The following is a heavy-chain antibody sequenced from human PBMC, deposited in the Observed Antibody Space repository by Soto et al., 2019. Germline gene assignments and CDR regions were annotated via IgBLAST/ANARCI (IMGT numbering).Heavy chain of an antibody. D-gene: IGHD3-22*01. CDR1: GFTFSSYG. Sequence: LRLSCAASGFTFSSYGMHWVRQAPGKGLEWVAVIWYDGSNKYYADSVKGRFTISRDNSKNTLYLQMNSLRAEDTAVYYCARDVVYYDSSGLADYWGQGTLVTVSS. V-gene: IGHV3-33*01. CDR2: IWYDGSNK. CDR3: ARDVVYYDSSGLADY. J-gene: IGHJ4*02.